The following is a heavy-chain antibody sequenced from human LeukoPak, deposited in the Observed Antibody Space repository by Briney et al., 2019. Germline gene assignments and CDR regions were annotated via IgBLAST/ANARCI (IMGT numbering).Heavy chain of an antibody. CDR3: AREGYSSSWVNYYDSSATYYFDY. CDR2: INHSGST. Sequence: SETLSLTCAVYGGSFSGYYWSWIRQPPGKELEWIGEINHSGSTNYNPSLKSRVTISVDTSKNQFSLKLSSVTAADTAVYYCAREGYSSSWVNYYDSSATYYFDYWGQGTLVTVSS. V-gene: IGHV4-34*01. D-gene: IGHD3-22*01. CDR1: GGSFSGYY. J-gene: IGHJ4*02.